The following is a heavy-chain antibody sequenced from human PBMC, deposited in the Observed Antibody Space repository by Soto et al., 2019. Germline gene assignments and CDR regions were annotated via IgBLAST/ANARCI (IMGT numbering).Heavy chain of an antibody. Sequence: GESLKISCKGSGYSFTSYWIGWVRQMPGKGLEWMGVIYPGDSDNRYSQSFQGPVTISADKSISTAYLQWSSLKASDTAMDYCARSPISSWTAFDYWGQGTLVTVSS. CDR1: GYSFTSYW. CDR3: ARSPISSWTAFDY. D-gene: IGHD6-13*01. J-gene: IGHJ4*02. V-gene: IGHV5-51*01. CDR2: IYPGDSDN.